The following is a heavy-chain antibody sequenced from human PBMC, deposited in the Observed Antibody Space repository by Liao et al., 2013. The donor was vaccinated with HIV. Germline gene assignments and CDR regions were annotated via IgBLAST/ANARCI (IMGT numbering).Heavy chain of an antibody. V-gene: IGHV4-61*02. J-gene: IGHJ4*02. D-gene: IGHD3-10*01. CDR3: ASLAGDYYYGSGSLDY. CDR2: FYTSGST. Sequence: QVQLQESGPGLVKPSQTLSLTCTVSGGSISSGSYYWSWIRQPAGKGLEWIGRFYTSGSTNYNPSLKSRVTMSVDTSKNQFSLKLSSVTAADTAVYYCASLAGDYYYGSGSLDYWGQGTLVTVSS. CDR1: GGSISSGSYY.